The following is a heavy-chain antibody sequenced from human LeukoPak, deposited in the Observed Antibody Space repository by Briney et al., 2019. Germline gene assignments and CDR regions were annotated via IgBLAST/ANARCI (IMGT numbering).Heavy chain of an antibody. CDR3: ARGRGYNSFDY. CDR2: INHSGST. V-gene: IGHV4-34*01. CDR1: GGSFSGYY. Sequence: PSETLSLTYAVYGGSFSGYYWSWIRQPPGKGLEWIGEINHSGSTNYNPSLKSRVTISVDTSKNQFSLKLTSVTAADTAVYYCARGRGYNSFDYWGQGTLVTVSS. D-gene: IGHD3-16*02. J-gene: IGHJ4*02.